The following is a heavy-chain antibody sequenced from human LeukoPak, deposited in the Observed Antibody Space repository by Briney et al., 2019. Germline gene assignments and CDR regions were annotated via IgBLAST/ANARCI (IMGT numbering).Heavy chain of an antibody. CDR1: GGSFSGYY. CDR2: INHSGST. J-gene: IGHJ4*02. V-gene: IGHV4-34*01. D-gene: IGHD3-22*01. Sequence: SETLSLTCAVYGGSFSGYYWSWIRQPPGKGLEWIGEINHSGSTNYNPSLKSRVTISVDMSKNQFSLKLSSVTAADTAVYYCARAPYYYDSSGYYPPYFAYWGQGTLVTVSS. CDR3: ARAPYYYDSSGYYPPYFAY.